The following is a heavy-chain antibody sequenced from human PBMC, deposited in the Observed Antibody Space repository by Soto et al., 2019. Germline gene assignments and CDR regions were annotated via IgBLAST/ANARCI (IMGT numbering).Heavy chain of an antibody. Sequence: PSETLSLTCTVSGGSISSGGYYWSWIRQHPGKGLEWIGYIYYSGSTYYNPSLKSRVTISVDTSKNQFSLKLSSVTAADTAVYYCARSFGYYDSSGYPYNWFDPWGQGTLVTVSS. V-gene: IGHV4-31*03. CDR1: GGSISSGGYY. J-gene: IGHJ5*02. D-gene: IGHD3-22*01. CDR3: ARSFGYYDSSGYPYNWFDP. CDR2: IYYSGST.